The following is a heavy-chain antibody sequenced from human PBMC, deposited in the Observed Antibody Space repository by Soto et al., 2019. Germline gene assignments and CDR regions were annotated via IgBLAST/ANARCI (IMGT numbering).Heavy chain of an antibody. CDR2: LSDSGGST. V-gene: IGHV3-23*01. CDR3: AGVSSSWYSGFFDL. CDR1: GFTFNSHA. Sequence: EVQLLESGGGLVQPGGSLRLSCTASGFTFNSHAMTWVRQAPGKGLEWVSGLSDSGGSTYYADSVKGRFTISRDNSMNTLYLQMNTLSAEDTAVYYCAGVSSSWYSGFFDLWGQGTLVTVSS. D-gene: IGHD6-13*01. J-gene: IGHJ4*02.